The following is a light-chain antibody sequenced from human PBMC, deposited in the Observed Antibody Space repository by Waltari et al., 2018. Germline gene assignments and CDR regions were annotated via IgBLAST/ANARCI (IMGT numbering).Light chain of an antibody. Sequence: DIQMTQSPSAMSASAGDRVTITCRASQAISNYLAWFQQKPGQAPKRLIYAASNLQPGVPSRFSGSGSGTEFTLTISSLQPEDFATYYCLQHNSDPQTFGQGTKLEIK. CDR3: LQHNSDPQT. CDR2: AAS. J-gene: IGKJ2*01. V-gene: IGKV1-17*03. CDR1: QAISNY.